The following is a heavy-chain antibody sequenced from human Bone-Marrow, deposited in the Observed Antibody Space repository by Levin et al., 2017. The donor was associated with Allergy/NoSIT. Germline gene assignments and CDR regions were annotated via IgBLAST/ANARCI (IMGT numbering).Heavy chain of an antibody. Sequence: GASVKVSCKASGYTFTSYDINWVRQATGQGLEWMGWMNPNSGNTGYAQKFQGRVTMTRNTSISTAYMELSSLRSEDTAVYYCAREGLRYNWNDERMDVWGQGTTVTVSS. CDR1: GYTFTSYD. CDR3: AREGLRYNWNDERMDV. CDR2: MNPNSGNT. J-gene: IGHJ6*02. V-gene: IGHV1-8*01. D-gene: IGHD1-1*01.